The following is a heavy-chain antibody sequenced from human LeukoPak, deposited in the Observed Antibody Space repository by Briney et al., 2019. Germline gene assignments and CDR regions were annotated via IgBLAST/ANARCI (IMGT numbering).Heavy chain of an antibody. V-gene: IGHV1-69*13. CDR1: GGTFSSHA. CDR3: ARERPMVRGVTRNNWFDP. CDR2: IIPIFGTA. Sequence: SVKVSCKASGGTFSSHAISWVRQAPGQGLEWMGGIIPIFGTANYAQKFQGRVTITADESTSTAYMELSSLRSEDTAVYYCARERPMVRGVTRNNWFDPWGQGTLVTVSS. D-gene: IGHD3-10*01. J-gene: IGHJ5*02.